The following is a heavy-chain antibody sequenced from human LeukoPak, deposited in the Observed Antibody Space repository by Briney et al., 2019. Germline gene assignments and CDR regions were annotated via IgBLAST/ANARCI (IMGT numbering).Heavy chain of an antibody. Sequence: GGSLRLSCAASGFTFSSYAMSWVRQAPGKGLEWVSAISGSGGSTYYADSVKGRFTISRDNSKNTLYLQMNSLRAEDTAVYYCAKHGYGGNSVFDAFDIWGQGTMVTVSS. CDR2: ISGSGGST. CDR1: GFTFSSYA. V-gene: IGHV3-23*01. J-gene: IGHJ3*02. D-gene: IGHD4-23*01. CDR3: AKHGYGGNSVFDAFDI.